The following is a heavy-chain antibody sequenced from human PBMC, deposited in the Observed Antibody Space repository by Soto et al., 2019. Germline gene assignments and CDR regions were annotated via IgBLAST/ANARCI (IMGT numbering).Heavy chain of an antibody. CDR3: AEGRAGYNNGWYYFDY. CDR1: GYTFTSYG. Sequence: ASVKVSCKASGYTFTSYGISWVRQAPGQGLEWMGWISAYNGNTNYAQKLQGRVTMATDTSTSTAYMELRSLRSDDTAVYYCAEGRAGYNNGWYYFDYWGQGPLVTVSS. CDR2: ISAYNGNT. J-gene: IGHJ4*02. V-gene: IGHV1-18*01. D-gene: IGHD6-19*01.